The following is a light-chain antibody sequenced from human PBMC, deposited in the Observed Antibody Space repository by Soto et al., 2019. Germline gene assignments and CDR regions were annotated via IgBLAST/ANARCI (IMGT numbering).Light chain of an antibody. CDR2: AAS. J-gene: IGKJ5*01. CDR1: QSISTY. CDR3: QQSYSFPLT. Sequence: DIQMTQSPSSLSASVGDRVTITCRASQSISTYLNWYQLKPGKAPKVLIYAASSLQSGVPSRFSGSGYGTDFTLTITSLQPEDVATYYCQQSYSFPLTFGQGTRLEIK. V-gene: IGKV1-39*01.